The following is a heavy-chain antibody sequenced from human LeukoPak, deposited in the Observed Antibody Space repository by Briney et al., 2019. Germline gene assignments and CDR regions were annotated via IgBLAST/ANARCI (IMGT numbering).Heavy chain of an antibody. D-gene: IGHD3-22*01. V-gene: IGHV3-49*04. CDR3: TSQYDTCGYP. Sequence: GRSLRLSCTASGYTFDDYALTGVRQALGEGLEWVGFIRSKPYGGTTEYAASVKGRFAISRDDSKSIAYLQMNSLATEDTAVYFCTSQYDTCGYPWGQGTLVTVSS. CDR1: GYTFDDYA. J-gene: IGHJ5*02. CDR2: IRSKPYGGTT.